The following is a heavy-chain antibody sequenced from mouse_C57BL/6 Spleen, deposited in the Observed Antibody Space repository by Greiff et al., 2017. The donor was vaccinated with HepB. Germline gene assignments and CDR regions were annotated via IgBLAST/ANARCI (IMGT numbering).Heavy chain of an antibody. CDR2: INPNNGGT. CDR3: ARSIPRKGYFDV. V-gene: IGHV1-18*01. J-gene: IGHJ1*03. Sequence: VQLQQSGPELVKPGASVKIPCKASGYTFTDYNMDWVKQSHGKSLEWIGDINPNNGGTIYNQKFKGKATLTVDKSSSTAYMELRSLTSEDTAVYYCARSIPRKGYFDVWGTGTTVTVSS. CDR1: GYTFTDYN.